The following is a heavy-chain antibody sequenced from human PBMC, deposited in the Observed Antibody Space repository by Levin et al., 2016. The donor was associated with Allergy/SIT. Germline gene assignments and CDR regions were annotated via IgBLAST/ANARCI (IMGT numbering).Heavy chain of an antibody. J-gene: IGHJ4*02. Sequence: ASVKVSCKASGYTFTNYAIHWVRQAPGQRLEWMGWINAGNGNTKYSQKFQGRVTITRDTSANTAYMDLSSLTSEDTAVYFCARVMDVVVVAASPAAFDYWGQGTLVTVSS. V-gene: IGHV1-3*01. D-gene: IGHD2-15*01. CDR3: ARVMDVVVVAASPAAFDY. CDR1: GYTFTNYA. CDR2: INAGNGNT.